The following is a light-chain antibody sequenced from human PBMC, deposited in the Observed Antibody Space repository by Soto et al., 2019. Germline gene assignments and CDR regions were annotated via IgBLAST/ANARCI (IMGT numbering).Light chain of an antibody. CDR1: QSVGSN. CDR3: QQYNNWPPWT. Sequence: EIVMTQSPATLSVSPGERVTLSCRASQSVGSNLAWYQHKPGQAPRFLISGASTRATGIPARFSGTGSGTEFTLTIRSLQSEDFAVYYCQQYNNWPPWTFGQGTKVEIK. V-gene: IGKV3-15*01. J-gene: IGKJ1*01. CDR2: GAS.